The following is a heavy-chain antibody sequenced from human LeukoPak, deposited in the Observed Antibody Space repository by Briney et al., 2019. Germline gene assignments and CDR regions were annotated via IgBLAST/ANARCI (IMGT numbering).Heavy chain of an antibody. Sequence: PGGSLRLSCAASRFTSSTYWMHWVRQAPGKGVEWVSGINWNGGSTGYADSVKGRFTISRDNAKNSLYLQMNSLRAEDTAVYHCARDNYYDSSGYYYVVPDYWGQGTLVTVSS. CDR3: ARDNYYDSSGYYYVVPDY. V-gene: IGHV3-20*01. CDR1: RFTSSTYW. CDR2: INWNGGST. D-gene: IGHD3-22*01. J-gene: IGHJ4*02.